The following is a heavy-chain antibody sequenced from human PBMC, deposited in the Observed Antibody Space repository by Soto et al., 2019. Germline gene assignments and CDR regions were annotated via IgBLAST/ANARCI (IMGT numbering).Heavy chain of an antibody. J-gene: IGHJ6*02. D-gene: IGHD6-19*01. CDR1: GFTLSSHS. Sequence: EVQLVESGGGLVKPGGSLRLSCAASGFTLSSHSMNWVRQAPGKGLEWVSFVSSSSSYMYYADSVKGRLTISRDNAKNSLYLQMNSLRAEDTAVYYCATSRVAGGPSYSYYFMDVWGQGTTVTVSS. CDR3: ATSRVAGGPSYSYYFMDV. CDR2: VSSSSSYM. V-gene: IGHV3-21*01.